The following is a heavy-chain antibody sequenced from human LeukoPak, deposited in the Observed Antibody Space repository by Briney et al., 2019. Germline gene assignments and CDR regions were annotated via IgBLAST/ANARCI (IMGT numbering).Heavy chain of an antibody. D-gene: IGHD3-22*01. CDR2: ISQDGSNQ. CDR1: GLSFRDYA. J-gene: IGHJ4*02. CDR3: VRGRADSSAYYWGHFDL. Sequence: GGSLRLSREASGLSFRDYAIHWVRQAPGRGLEWVAVISQDGSNQNYADSVQDRVTISRDNSKNTLFLQMFTLKTEDTAVYFCVRGRADSSAYYWGHFDLWGQGALVTVSA. V-gene: IGHV3-30*04.